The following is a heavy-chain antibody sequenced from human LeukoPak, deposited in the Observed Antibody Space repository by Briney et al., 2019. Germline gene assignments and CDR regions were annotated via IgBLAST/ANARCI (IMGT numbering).Heavy chain of an antibody. Sequence: SETLTLSCGVSGVPFSNYYLSWVRQSPTQGLEWIAEINHSGYTNYNPAPMSRVTMSIDTSNNQFSLKLTSVTAADAGVYYCTRAVAGHPDWGQGTLVTVSS. CDR2: INHSGYT. D-gene: IGHD6-19*01. J-gene: IGHJ4*02. CDR1: GVPFSNYY. CDR3: TRAVAGHPD. V-gene: IGHV4-34*01.